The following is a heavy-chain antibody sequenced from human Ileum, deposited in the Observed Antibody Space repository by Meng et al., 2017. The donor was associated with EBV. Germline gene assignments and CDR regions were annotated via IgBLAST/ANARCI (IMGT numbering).Heavy chain of an antibody. Sequence: GQLLESGGGLVQPWGSLRLSCAASGFTFSSYWMPWVHQAPGKGLLWVSRINGDGSGSNYADSVKGRFTISRDNAKNTLSLQMNSLRAEDTAVYYCVRDGDNWNFDYWGQGTLVTVSS. CDR1: GFTFSSYW. V-gene: IGHV3-74*01. D-gene: IGHD1-20*01. CDR3: VRDGDNWNFDY. J-gene: IGHJ4*02. CDR2: INGDGSGS.